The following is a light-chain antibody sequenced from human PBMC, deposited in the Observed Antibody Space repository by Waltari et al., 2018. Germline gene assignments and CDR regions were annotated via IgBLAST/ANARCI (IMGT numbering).Light chain of an antibody. J-gene: IGLJ3*02. CDR3: SSHTSDLSWL. CDR2: EVN. CDR1: SSDVGSYNR. Sequence: QSALTQPASVFGSPGQSITISCTGTSSDVGSYNRVSWYQQNPGEVPKLMIYEVNKRPSGVADRFSGSKSGNTATLTISGLQAEDEADYYCSSHTSDLSWLFGGGTKVTVL. V-gene: IGLV2-23*02.